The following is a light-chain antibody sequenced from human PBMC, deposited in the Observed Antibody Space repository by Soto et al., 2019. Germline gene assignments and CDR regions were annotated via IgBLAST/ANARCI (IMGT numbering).Light chain of an antibody. CDR1: SRDVGASEY. V-gene: IGLV2-8*01. Sequence: QPALTQPPSASGSPGRSVTISCPGNSRDVGASEYVSWYQQHPGKAPKLMIYQVSKRPSGVPDRFSGSRSGNTASLTVSGLQAEDEADYYCTAYTSSYIFVLGGGTKVTLL. CDR3: TAYTSSYIFV. J-gene: IGLJ1*01. CDR2: QVS.